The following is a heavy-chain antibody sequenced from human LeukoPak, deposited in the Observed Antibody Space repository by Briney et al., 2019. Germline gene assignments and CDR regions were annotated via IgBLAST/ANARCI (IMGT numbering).Heavy chain of an antibody. CDR1: GGSFSGYY. J-gene: IGHJ6*03. CDR3: ARGRFARIRAYYMDV. CDR2: INHSGST. D-gene: IGHD2-15*01. Sequence: SETLSLTCAVYGGSFSGYYWSWIRQPPGKGLEWIGEINHSGSTNYNPSLKSRVTISVDTSKNQFSLKLSSVTAADTAVYYCARGRFARIRAYYMDVWGKGTTVTVSS. V-gene: IGHV4-34*01.